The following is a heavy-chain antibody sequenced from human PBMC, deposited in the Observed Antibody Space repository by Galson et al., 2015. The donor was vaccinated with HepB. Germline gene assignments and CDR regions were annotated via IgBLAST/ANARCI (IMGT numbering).Heavy chain of an antibody. Sequence: SLRLSCAASGFTFANYALTWVRQAPGKGLEWVSTITGSGAGTFYADSVKGRFTISRDNSKNTLYLQMDSLRADDTAVYYCAALVRTASFWYCDLRGHGPLGT. J-gene: IGHJ2*01. CDR3: AALVRTASFWYCDL. V-gene: IGHV3-23*01. D-gene: IGHD1-1*01. CDR1: GFTFANYA. CDR2: ITGSGAGT.